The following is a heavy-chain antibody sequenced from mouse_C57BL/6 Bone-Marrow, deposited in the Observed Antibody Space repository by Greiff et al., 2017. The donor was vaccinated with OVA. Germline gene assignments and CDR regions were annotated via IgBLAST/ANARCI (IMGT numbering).Heavy chain of an antibody. V-gene: IGHV1-81*01. Sequence: QVQLKQSGAELARPGASVKLSCKASGYTFTSYGISWVKQRTGQGLEWIGEIYPRSGNTYYNEKFKGKATLTADKSSSTAYMELRSLTSEDSAVYFCASHFDYWGQGTTLTVSS. CDR1: GYTFTSYG. J-gene: IGHJ2*01. CDR3: ASHFDY. CDR2: IYPRSGNT.